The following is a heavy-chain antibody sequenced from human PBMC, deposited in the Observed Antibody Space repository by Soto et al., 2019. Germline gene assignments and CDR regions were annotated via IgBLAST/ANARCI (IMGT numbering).Heavy chain of an antibody. CDR3: ARGFRTMVRGVMDV. CDR2: INPNRGGT. V-gene: IGHV1-2*02. Sequence: QVQLVQSGAEVKKPGASVKVSCKASGYTFTGYYMHWVRQAPGQGLEWMGWINPNRGGTNYAQKFQGRVTMTRDTSISTAYMELSRLRSDDTAVYYCARGFRTMVRGVMDVWGQGTTVTVSS. CDR1: GYTFTGYY. D-gene: IGHD3-10*01. J-gene: IGHJ6*02.